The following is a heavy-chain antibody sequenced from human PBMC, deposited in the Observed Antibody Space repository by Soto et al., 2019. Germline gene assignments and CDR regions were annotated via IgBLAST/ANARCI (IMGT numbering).Heavy chain of an antibody. CDR3: ARDRASRDTIDWYFDL. J-gene: IGHJ2*01. CDR2: IYSGDST. CDR1: GFTVSSNY. Sequence: EVQLVESGGGLIQPGGSLRLSCAASGFTVSSNYMSWVRQAPGKGLEWVSVIYSGDSTYYADSVKGRFTISRDNSKNTLYLQMNSLRAEDTAVYYCARDRASRDTIDWYFDLWGRGTLVTVSS. V-gene: IGHV3-53*01.